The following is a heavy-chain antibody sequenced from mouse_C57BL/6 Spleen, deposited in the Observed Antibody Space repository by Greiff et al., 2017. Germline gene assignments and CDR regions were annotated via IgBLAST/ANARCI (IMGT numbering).Heavy chain of an antibody. D-gene: IGHD1-1*01. CDR2: IWSDGST. J-gene: IGHJ4*01. Sequence: VQLQQSGPGLVAPSQSLSITCTVSGFSLTSYGVHWVRQPPGKGLEWLVVIWSDGSTTYNSALKSRLSISKDNSKSQVFLKMNSLQTDDTAMYYCARHGTTVVRAMDYWGQGTSVTVSS. V-gene: IGHV2-6-1*01. CDR3: ARHGTTVVRAMDY. CDR1: GFSLTSYG.